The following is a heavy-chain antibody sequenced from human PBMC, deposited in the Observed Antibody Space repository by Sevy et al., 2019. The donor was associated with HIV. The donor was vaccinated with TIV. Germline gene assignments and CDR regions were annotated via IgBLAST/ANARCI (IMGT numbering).Heavy chain of an antibody. V-gene: IGHV3-48*01. CDR1: GFTYS. CDR2: ISDSSATI. CDR3: ASQRGGYERLYYFDS. Sequence: GGSLRLSCVASGFTYSMNWVRQAPGKGLEWVSDISDSSATIHYADSVKGRFTISRDNAKNSLYLQMNTLRAEDTAVYYCASQRGGYERLYYFDSWRQGTLVTVSS. J-gene: IGHJ4*02. D-gene: IGHD5-12*01.